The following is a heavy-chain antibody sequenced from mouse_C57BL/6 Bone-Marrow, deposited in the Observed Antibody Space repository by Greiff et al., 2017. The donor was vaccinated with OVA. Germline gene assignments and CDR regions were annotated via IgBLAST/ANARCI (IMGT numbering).Heavy chain of an antibody. V-gene: IGHV7-3*01. CDR3: AGIYYDYGGYAMDY. CDR1: GFTFTDYY. Sequence: EVKLVESGGGLVQPGGSLSLSCAASGFTFTDYYMSWVRQPPGKALEWLGFIRNKANGYTTEYSASVKGRFTITRDNSQSILSLQMNALRAEDSATYYCAGIYYDYGGYAMDYWGQGTSVTVSS. CDR2: IRNKANGYTT. J-gene: IGHJ4*01. D-gene: IGHD2-4*01.